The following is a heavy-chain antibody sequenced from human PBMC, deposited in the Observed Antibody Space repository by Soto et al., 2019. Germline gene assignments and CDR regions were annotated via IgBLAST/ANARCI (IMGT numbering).Heavy chain of an antibody. J-gene: IGHJ4*02. D-gene: IGHD3-3*01. CDR2: VYTSGST. CDR1: RDSMAKFY. V-gene: IGHV4-4*07. Sequence: PSETLSLTCTVSRDSMAKFYWRCIRQPAGGGREWIGRVYTSGSTNYNPALKSRVTMSIDTSNNHFALTLKSMTAADTAVYYCARTVGAAYYFDFWGQGALVTVS. CDR3: ARTVGAAYYFDF.